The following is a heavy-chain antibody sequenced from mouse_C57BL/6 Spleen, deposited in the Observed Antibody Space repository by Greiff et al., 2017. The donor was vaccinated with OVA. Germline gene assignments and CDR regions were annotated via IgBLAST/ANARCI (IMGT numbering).Heavy chain of an antibody. Sequence: VQRVESGPELVKPGASVKISCKASGYAFSSSWMNWVKQRPGKGLEWIGRIYPGDGDTNYNGKFKGKATLTADKSSSTAYMQLSSLTSEDSAVYFCGATAQRHYAMGCWGQGTSVTVSS. D-gene: IGHD3-1*01. J-gene: IGHJ4*01. V-gene: IGHV1-82*01. CDR1: GYAFSSSW. CDR3: GATAQRHYAMGC. CDR2: IYPGDGDT.